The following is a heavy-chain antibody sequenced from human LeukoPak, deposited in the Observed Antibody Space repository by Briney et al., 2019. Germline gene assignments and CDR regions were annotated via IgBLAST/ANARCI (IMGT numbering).Heavy chain of an antibody. CDR3: ARDPAPRYCSSTSCYKGVRYFQH. CDR2: INPNSGGT. V-gene: IGHV1-2*02. CDR1: GYTFTGYY. D-gene: IGHD2-2*02. J-gene: IGHJ1*01. Sequence: ASVKVSCKASGYTFTGYYMHWVRQAPGQGLEWMGWINPNSGGTNYEQKFQGRVTMTRDTSISTAYKELSRLRADDTAVYYCARDPAPRYCSSTSCYKGVRYFQHWGQGTLVTVSS.